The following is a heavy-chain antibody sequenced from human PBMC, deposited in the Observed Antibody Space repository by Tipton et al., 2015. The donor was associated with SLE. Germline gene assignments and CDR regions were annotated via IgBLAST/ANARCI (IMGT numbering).Heavy chain of an antibody. CDR3: ARDHLPGGYYYYMDV. Sequence: TLSLTCTVSGGSIGTHYWSWIRQPPGKGLEWIGYIYYSGSTNYNPSLKSRVTMSVDTSKNQFSLKLSSVTAADTAVYYCARDHLPGGYYYYMDVWGKGTTVTVSS. D-gene: IGHD3-10*01. J-gene: IGHJ6*03. CDR1: GGSIGTHY. V-gene: IGHV4-59*11. CDR2: IYYSGST.